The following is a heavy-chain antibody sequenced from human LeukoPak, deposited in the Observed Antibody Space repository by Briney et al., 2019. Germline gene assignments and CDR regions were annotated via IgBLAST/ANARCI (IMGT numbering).Heavy chain of an antibody. J-gene: IGHJ5*02. D-gene: IGHD3-10*01. CDR3: ARDGGGPMVRGVIPIARWFDP. Sequence: PSETLSLTCTVSGGSISSYYWSWIRQPPGKGLEWIGYIYYSGSTNYNPSLKSRVTISVDTSKNQFSLKLSSVTAADTAVYYCARDGGGPMVRGVIPIARWFDPWGQGTLVTVSP. CDR2: IYYSGST. V-gene: IGHV4-59*01. CDR1: GGSISSYY.